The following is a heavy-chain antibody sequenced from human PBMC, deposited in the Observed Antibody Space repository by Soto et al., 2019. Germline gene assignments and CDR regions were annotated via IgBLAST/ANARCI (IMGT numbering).Heavy chain of an antibody. CDR1: GGTFSSYA. Sequence: QVQLVQSGAEVKKPGSSVKVSCKASGGTFSSYAISWVRQAPGQGLEWMGGIIPIFGTANYAQKFQGRVTITADESTSTAYMELSSLRSEDTAVYHCVGGMGGSGSSIYYYGMDVWGQGTTVTVSS. D-gene: IGHD2-15*01. CDR2: IIPIFGTA. J-gene: IGHJ6*02. V-gene: IGHV1-69*01. CDR3: VGGMGGSGSSIYYYGMDV.